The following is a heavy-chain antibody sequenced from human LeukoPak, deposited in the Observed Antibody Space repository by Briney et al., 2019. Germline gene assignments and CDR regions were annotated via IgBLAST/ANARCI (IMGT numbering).Heavy chain of an antibody. CDR2: INHSGST. D-gene: IGHD6-13*01. CDR3: ASGIAAAPENFDY. J-gene: IGHJ4*02. Sequence: SETLSLTCAVYGGSFSGYYWSWIRQPPGKGLEWIGEINHSGSTNYNPSLKSRVTISVDTSKNQFSLKLSSVTAADTAVYYYASGIAAAPENFDYWGQGTLVTVSS. CDR1: GGSFSGYY. V-gene: IGHV4-34*01.